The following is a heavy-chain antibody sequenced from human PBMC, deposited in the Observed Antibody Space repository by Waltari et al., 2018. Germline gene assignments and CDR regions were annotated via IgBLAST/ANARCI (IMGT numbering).Heavy chain of an antibody. V-gene: IGHV4-39*01. J-gene: IGHJ3*02. CDR1: GGSISSSSYY. CDR2: IYYSGST. CDR3: ARPQGQSGWGAFDI. D-gene: IGHD6-19*01. Sequence: QLQLQESGPGLVKPSETLSLPCTVSGGSISSSSYYWGWIRQPPGKGLEWIGSIYYSGSTYYNPSLKSRVTISVDTSKNQFSLKLSSVTAADTAVYYCARPQGQSGWGAFDIWGQGTMVTVSS.